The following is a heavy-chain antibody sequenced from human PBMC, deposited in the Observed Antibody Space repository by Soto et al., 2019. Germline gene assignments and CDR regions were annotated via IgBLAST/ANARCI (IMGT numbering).Heavy chain of an antibody. J-gene: IGHJ4*02. CDR2: IYHSGGT. CDR3: AGTDSYTSGLDY. V-gene: IGHV4-38-2*01. D-gene: IGHD6-19*01. Sequence: SETLSLPCSVSGYSSSSGYYWAWIRQPPGKGLEYIGSIYHSGGTFYNPSLKSRVTMSVDTSKKQFSLSLTAVTAADTAVYYCAGTDSYTSGLDYWGQGTVVTSPQ. CDR1: GYSSSSGYY.